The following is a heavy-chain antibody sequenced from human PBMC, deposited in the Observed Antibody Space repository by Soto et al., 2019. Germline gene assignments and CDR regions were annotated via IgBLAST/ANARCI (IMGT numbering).Heavy chain of an antibody. J-gene: IGHJ6*02. CDR3: ARGLRSSSWYVSDYYYYYGMDV. D-gene: IGHD6-13*01. V-gene: IGHV4-34*01. CDR2: INHSGST. Sequence: SLTCAAYGGSFSGYYWSWIRQPPGKGLEWIGEINHSGSTNYNPSLKSRVTISVDTSKNQFSLKLSSVTAADTAVYYCARGLRSSSWYVSDYYYYYGMDVWGQGTTVTVSS. CDR1: GGSFSGYY.